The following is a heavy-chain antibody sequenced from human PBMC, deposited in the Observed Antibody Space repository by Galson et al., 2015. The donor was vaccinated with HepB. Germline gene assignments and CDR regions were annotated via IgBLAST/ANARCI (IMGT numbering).Heavy chain of an antibody. V-gene: IGHV1-2*02. Sequence: SVKVSCKASGYTFTGYYMHWVRQAPGQGLEWMGWIDAYTGGTNYAQKFQGRVTMTRDTSTSAAYMELSSLRSDDTAVYFCAGWESTPYRNYLDYWGQGTLVTVSS. CDR2: IDAYTGGT. D-gene: IGHD1-26*01. CDR1: GYTFTGYY. CDR3: AGWESTPYRNYLDY. J-gene: IGHJ4*02.